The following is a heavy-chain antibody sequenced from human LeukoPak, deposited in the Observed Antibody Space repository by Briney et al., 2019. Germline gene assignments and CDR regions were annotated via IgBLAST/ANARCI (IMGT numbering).Heavy chain of an antibody. CDR1: GYSFSSYW. CDR3: AKNVDTAMAPGFDI. J-gene: IGHJ3*02. D-gene: IGHD5-18*01. CDR2: IYPGDSDT. Sequence: GESLKISCKGSGYSFSSYWIGWVRRMPGKGLEWMGIIYPGDSDTRYSPSFQGQVTISADKSISTAYLQWSSQKASDTAMYYCAKNVDTAMAPGFDIWGQGTMVTVSS. V-gene: IGHV5-51*01.